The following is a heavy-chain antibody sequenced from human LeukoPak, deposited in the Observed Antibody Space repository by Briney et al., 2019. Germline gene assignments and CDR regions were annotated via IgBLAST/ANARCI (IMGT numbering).Heavy chain of an antibody. CDR3: ARLLTGYSSGWYSDYFDY. CDR1: GGSTSSSSYY. CDR2: IYYSGST. V-gene: IGHV4-39*01. J-gene: IGHJ4*02. D-gene: IGHD6-19*01. Sequence: SETLSLTCTVSGGSTSSSSYYWGWIRQPPGKGLEWIGSIYYSGSTYYNPSLKSRVTISVDTSKNQFSLKLSSVTAADTAVYYCARLLTGYSSGWYSDYFDYWGQGTLVTVSS.